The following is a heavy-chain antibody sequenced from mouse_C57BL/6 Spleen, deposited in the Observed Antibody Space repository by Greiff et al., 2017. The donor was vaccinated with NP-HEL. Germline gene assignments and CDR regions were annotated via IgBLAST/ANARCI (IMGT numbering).Heavy chain of an antibody. D-gene: IGHD1-1*01. CDR2: IDPNSGGT. V-gene: IGHV1-72*01. Sequence: VQLQQSGAELVKPGASVKLSCKASGYTFTSYWMHWVKQRPGRGLEWIGRIDPNSGGTKYNEKFKSKATLTVDKPSSPADMQRSSLTSEDSAVFYCARRASDLLLHWYFDVWGTGTTVTVSS. J-gene: IGHJ1*03. CDR1: GYTFTSYW. CDR3: ARRASDLLLHWYFDV.